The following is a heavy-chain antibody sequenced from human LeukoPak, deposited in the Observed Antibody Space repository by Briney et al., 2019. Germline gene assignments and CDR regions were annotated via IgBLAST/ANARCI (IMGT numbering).Heavy chain of an antibody. V-gene: IGHV3-30*02. J-gene: IGHJ3*02. D-gene: IGHD1-26*01. CDR1: GFTFSSYG. Sequence: GGSLRLSCAASGFTFSSYGMHWVRQAPGKGLEWVAFIRYDGSNKYYADSVKGRFTISRDNSKNTLYLQMNSLRAEDTAVYYCAKGRIEMEWELLPGSDAFDIWGQGTMVTVSS. CDR2: IRYDGSNK. CDR3: AKGRIEMEWELLPGSDAFDI.